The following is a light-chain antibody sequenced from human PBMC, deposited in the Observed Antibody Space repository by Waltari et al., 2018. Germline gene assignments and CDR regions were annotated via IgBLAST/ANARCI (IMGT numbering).Light chain of an antibody. CDR1: QSISTY. CDR2: AAS. J-gene: IGKJ4*01. Sequence: DFQMTQSPSSLSASVGDRVTITCPASQSISTYLNWYQQKPGKAPNLLIYAASSLQSGVPSRFSGSGSGTDFTLTISSLQPEDFATYYCQQSYSPLTFGGGTKVEIK. V-gene: IGKV1-39*01. CDR3: QQSYSPLT.